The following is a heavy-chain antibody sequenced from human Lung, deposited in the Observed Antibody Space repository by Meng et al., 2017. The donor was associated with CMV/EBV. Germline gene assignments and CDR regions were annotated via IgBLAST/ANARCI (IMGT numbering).Heavy chain of an antibody. V-gene: IGHV3-53*01. D-gene: IGHD3-3*01. CDR1: GFTVSSNY. CDR2: IYSGGST. CDR3: ARVAYDFWSGFTYYFDY. Sequence: SCAASGFTVSSNYMSWVRQAPGKGLEWVSVIYSGGSTYYADSVKGRFTISRDNSKNTLYLQMNSLRAEDTAVYYCARVAYDFWSGFTYYFDYWGQGTXVTVYS. J-gene: IGHJ4*02.